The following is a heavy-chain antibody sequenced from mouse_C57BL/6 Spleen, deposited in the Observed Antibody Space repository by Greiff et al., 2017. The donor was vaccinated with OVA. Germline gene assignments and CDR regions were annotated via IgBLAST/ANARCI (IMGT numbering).Heavy chain of an antibody. J-gene: IGHJ4*01. CDR3: AAIYFYAMDY. Sequence: EVKLVESGGGLVKPGGSLKLSCAASGFTFSDYGMHWVRQAPEKGLEWVAYISSGSSTIYYADTVKGRITISRDNAKNTLFLQMTSLRSEDTAMYYCAAIYFYAMDYWGQGTSVTVSS. CDR2: ISSGSSTI. D-gene: IGHD2-1*01. V-gene: IGHV5-17*01. CDR1: GFTFSDYG.